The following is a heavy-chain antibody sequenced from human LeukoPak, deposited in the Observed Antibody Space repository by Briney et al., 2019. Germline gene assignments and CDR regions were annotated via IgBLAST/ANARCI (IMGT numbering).Heavy chain of an antibody. D-gene: IGHD4-23*01. J-gene: IGHJ4*02. Sequence: GGSLRLSCVASGFIFSSYNINWVRLAPGKGLEWVSSISSSSTYIYYADSVKGRFTISRDNAKNSLDLQMDSLRAEDTAVYYCARDGAVVNPNDYWGQGTLVTVSS. V-gene: IGHV3-21*01. CDR2: ISSSSTYI. CDR1: GFIFSSYN. CDR3: ARDGAVVNPNDY.